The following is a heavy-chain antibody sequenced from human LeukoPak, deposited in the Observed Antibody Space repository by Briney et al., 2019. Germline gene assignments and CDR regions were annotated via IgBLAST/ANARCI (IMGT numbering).Heavy chain of an antibody. J-gene: IGHJ4*02. Sequence: GGSLRLSCAASGFTFSSYGMSWVRQAPGKGLEWVSSISSSSSYIYYADSVKGRFTISRDNAKNSLYLQMNSLRAEDTAVYYCARTIGYSGYDQRDYWGQGTLVTVSS. V-gene: IGHV3-21*01. CDR2: ISSSSSYI. CDR1: GFTFSSYG. CDR3: ARTIGYSGYDQRDY. D-gene: IGHD5-12*01.